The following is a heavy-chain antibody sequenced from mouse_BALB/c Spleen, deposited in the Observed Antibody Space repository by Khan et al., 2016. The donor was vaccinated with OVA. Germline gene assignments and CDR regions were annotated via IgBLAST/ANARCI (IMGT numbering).Heavy chain of an antibody. V-gene: IGHV2-6-1*01. Sequence: QMQLEESGPGLVAPSQSLSITCTISGFSLTNYGVHWVRQPPGKGLEWLVVIWSDGSTTYNSALKSRLSISKDNSKSQVFLKMNSLQTYDTAMYYCARQPYYHYYVMDYWGQGTSVTVSS. CDR1: GFSLTNYG. CDR3: ARQPYYHYYVMDY. D-gene: IGHD2-10*01. CDR2: IWSDGST. J-gene: IGHJ4*01.